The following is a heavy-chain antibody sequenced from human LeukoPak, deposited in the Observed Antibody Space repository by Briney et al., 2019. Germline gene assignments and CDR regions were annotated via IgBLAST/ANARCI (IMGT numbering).Heavy chain of an antibody. V-gene: IGHV3-72*01. J-gene: IGHJ4*02. CDR1: GFTVSSTY. CDR3: ARRNSVTQGLDN. Sequence: GGSLRLSCAASGFTVSSTYMTWVRQAPGKGLEWIGRIRNKANSYTTEYAASVKGRFTVSRDDSKNSLFLQMNSLESEDTAVYYCARRNSVTQGLDNWGQGTLVTVSS. D-gene: IGHD5/OR15-5a*01. CDR2: IRNKANSYTT.